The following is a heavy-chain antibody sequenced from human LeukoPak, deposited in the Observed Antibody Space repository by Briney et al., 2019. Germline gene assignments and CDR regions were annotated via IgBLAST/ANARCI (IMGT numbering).Heavy chain of an antibody. CDR3: ARTLSNDAFDI. V-gene: IGHV4-59*08. Sequence: SETLSLTCTVSGGSITNYYWYWIRQPPGKGLEWIGSIYYSGSTNYNPSLKSRVTISVDTSKNQFSLKLSSVTAADTAVYYCARTLSNDAFDIWGQGTMVTVSS. CDR2: IYYSGST. J-gene: IGHJ3*02. CDR1: GGSITNYY.